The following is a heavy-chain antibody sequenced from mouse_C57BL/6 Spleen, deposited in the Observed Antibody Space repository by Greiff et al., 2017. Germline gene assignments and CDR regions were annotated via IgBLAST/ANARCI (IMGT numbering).Heavy chain of an antibody. J-gene: IGHJ3*01. D-gene: IGHD2-1*01. CDR2: IDPSDSET. Sequence: VQLQQPGAELVRPGSSVKLSCKASGYTFTSYWMHWVKQRPIQGLEWIGNIDPSDSETHYNQKFKDKATLTVDKSSSTAYMQLSSLTSEDSAVYYCARWGGNYPFAYWGQGTLVTVSA. CDR1: GYTFTSYW. V-gene: IGHV1-52*01. CDR3: ARWGGNYPFAY.